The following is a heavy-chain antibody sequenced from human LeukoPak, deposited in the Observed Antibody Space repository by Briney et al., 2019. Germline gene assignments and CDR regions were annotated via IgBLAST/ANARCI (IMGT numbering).Heavy chain of an antibody. D-gene: IGHD5-12*01. CDR2: ISSSSSYI. J-gene: IGHJ4*02. V-gene: IGHV3-21*01. CDR1: GFTFSSYS. CDR3: AREGGYGGSVATKYFDY. Sequence: GGSLRLSCAASGFTFSSYSMNWVRQAPGKGLEWVSSISSSSSYIYYADSVKGRFTISRDNAKNSLYLQMNSLRAEDTAVYYCAREGGYGGSVATKYFDYWGQGTLVTVSS.